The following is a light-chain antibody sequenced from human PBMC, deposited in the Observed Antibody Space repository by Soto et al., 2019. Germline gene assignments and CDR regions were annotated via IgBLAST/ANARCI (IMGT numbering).Light chain of an antibody. CDR3: QQYGSSPLT. J-gene: IGKJ4*01. Sequence: DIGLTQSRGTLSLSPGERATRACRASQSVSSSYLAWYQQKPGQAPRLLIYGASIRATGIPDRFSGSGSGTDFTLTISRLEPEDFAVYYCQQYGSSPLTFGGGTKVEIK. CDR2: GAS. CDR1: QSVSSSY. V-gene: IGKV3-20*01.